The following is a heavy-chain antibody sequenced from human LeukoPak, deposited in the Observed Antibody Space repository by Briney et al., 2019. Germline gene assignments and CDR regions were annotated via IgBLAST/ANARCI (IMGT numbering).Heavy chain of an antibody. CDR2: LAAANGTR. CDR3: AKDKVPDGKWDIDY. J-gene: IGHJ4*02. CDR1: GFLFSTYT. D-gene: IGHD1-26*01. Sequence: GGSLRLSCAASGFLFSTYTVNWVRQAPGQGLEWVAALAAANGTRYYANSVKGRFTISRDNSKNTVFLQMNSLRVEDTAVYYCAKDKVPDGKWDIDYWGQGTLVTVSS. V-gene: IGHV3-23*01.